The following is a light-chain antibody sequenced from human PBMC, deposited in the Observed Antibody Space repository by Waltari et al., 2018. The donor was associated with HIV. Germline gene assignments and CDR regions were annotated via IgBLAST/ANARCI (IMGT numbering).Light chain of an antibody. CDR2: RNE. V-gene: IGLV1-47*01. Sequence: QSVLTQPPSASGTPGQRVTIPCSGSSSNIERKYVYWYQQLPGTAPKLLIYRNEQRPTGVPDRFSGSKSGTSASLAISGVRSEDEADYYCASWDDSVSGWVFGGGTKLTVL. CDR3: ASWDDSVSGWV. CDR1: SSNIERKY. J-gene: IGLJ3*02.